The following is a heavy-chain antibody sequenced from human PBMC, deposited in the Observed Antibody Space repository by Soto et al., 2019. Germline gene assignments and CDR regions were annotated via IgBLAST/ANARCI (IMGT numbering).Heavy chain of an antibody. J-gene: IGHJ6*02. V-gene: IGHV1-69*13. CDR3: ARGRPTTVTTPGYYYGMDV. CDR2: IIPIFGTA. Sequence: SVKVSCKASGGTFSSYAISWVRQAPGQGLEWMGGIIPIFGTANYAQKFQGRVTITADESTSTAYMELSSLRSEDTAVYYCARGRPTTVTTPGYYYGMDVWGQGTTVTVSS. D-gene: IGHD4-17*01. CDR1: GGTFSSYA.